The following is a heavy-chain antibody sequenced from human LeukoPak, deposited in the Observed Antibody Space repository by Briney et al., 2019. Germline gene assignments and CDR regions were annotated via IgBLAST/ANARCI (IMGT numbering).Heavy chain of an antibody. CDR2: IYPGDSDT. V-gene: IGHV5-51*01. CDR3: ARHTRYSSSSRVFDY. Sequence: GESLKISCKGSGYSSTNYWIGWVRQMPGKGLEWMGIIYPGDSDTKYSPSFQGQVTISADKSISTAYLQWSSLKASDTAMYYCARHTRYSSSSRVFDYWGQGTLVTVPS. D-gene: IGHD6-6*01. CDR1: GYSSTNYW. J-gene: IGHJ4*02.